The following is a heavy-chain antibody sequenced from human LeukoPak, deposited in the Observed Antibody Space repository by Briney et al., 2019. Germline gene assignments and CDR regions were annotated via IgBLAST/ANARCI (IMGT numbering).Heavy chain of an antibody. V-gene: IGHV4-34*01. Sequence: PSETLSLTCAVYGGSFSRYYWSWIRQSPGKGLEWIAEIDHRGDTNYNPSVKSRVTISVDTSKSQFSLKLSSVTAADTAVYYCARSDYDFWSGYSQGWFDPWGQGTLVTVSS. CDR1: GGSFSRYY. CDR3: ARSDYDFWSGYSQGWFDP. D-gene: IGHD3-3*01. CDR2: IDHRGDT. J-gene: IGHJ5*02.